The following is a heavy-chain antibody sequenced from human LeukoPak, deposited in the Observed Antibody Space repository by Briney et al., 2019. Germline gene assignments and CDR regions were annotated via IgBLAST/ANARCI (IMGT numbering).Heavy chain of an antibody. J-gene: IGHJ4*02. CDR2: ISYDGSDK. CDR1: GFTFSNFG. Sequence: GASLRLSCAAAGFTFSNFGIHWVRQAPGKGLEWVALISYDGSDKRYADSVKGRFTISRDNSKNTLYLQMNSLRVEDTAVYYCAKDPHRIYCSGATCYASSYFDYWGQGTLVTVSS. D-gene: IGHD2-15*01. CDR3: AKDPHRIYCSGATCYASSYFDY. V-gene: IGHV3-30*18.